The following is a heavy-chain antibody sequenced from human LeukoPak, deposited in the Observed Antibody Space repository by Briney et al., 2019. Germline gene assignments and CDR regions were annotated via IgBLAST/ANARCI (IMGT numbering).Heavy chain of an antibody. Sequence: SETLSLTCTVSGGSISSYYWSWIRQPAGKGLEWIGRIYTSGSTNYNPSLKSRVTMSVDTSKNQFSLKLSSVTAADTAVYYCARDPRTTGVFVGSHHYYMDVWGKGTTVTVSS. CDR3: ARDPRTTGVFVGSHHYYMDV. V-gene: IGHV4-4*07. J-gene: IGHJ6*03. CDR2: IYTSGST. CDR1: GGSISSYY. D-gene: IGHD1-14*01.